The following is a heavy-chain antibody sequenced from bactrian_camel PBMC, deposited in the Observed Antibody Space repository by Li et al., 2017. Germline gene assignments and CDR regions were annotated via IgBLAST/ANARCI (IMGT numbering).Heavy chain of an antibody. D-gene: IGHD3*01. CDR3: AADATIVTKAGCYVGFIPEYDF. CDR1: GFTFSNFS. J-gene: IGHJ4*01. V-gene: IGHV3S1*01. CDR2: IYRDGKNT. Sequence: VQLVESGGGLVQPGGSLRVSCAASGFTFSNFSMSWVRQAPGRGLEWVATIYRDGKNTYYADSVKGRFTISHDSAKNTVDLQLNNLKSDDTGMYYCAADATIVTKAGCYVGFIPEYDFRGQGTQVTVS.